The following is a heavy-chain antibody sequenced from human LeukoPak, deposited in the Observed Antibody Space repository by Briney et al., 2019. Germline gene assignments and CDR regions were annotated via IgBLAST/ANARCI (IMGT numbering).Heavy chain of an antibody. V-gene: IGHV3-23*01. CDR3: AKTNGYSDY. CDR2: ISGGGDTT. Sequence: GSLRLSCAASGFTFSNNGMSWVRQSPGRGLEWVSGISGGGDTTYYAESVKGRFTISRDNSKNTLFLQMNSLTAEDTAVYYCAKTNGYSDYWGQGTLVDVSS. D-gene: IGHD3-22*01. J-gene: IGHJ4*02. CDR1: GFTFSNNG.